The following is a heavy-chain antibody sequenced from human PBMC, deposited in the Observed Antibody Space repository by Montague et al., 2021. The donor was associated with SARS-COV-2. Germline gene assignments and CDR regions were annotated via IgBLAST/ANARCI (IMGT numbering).Heavy chain of an antibody. CDR3: ARGRRRYNWRDETSYYYGMDV. V-gene: IGHV4-34*01. CDR1: GGSLSGYY. CDR2: INHSEST. Sequence: SETLSLTCAVYGGSLSGYYWSWIRQPPGKGLEWIGEINHSESTNYNPSLKSRVTISLDTSKNQYSLKLSSVTAADTAVYYCARGRRRYNWRDETSYYYGMDVWGQGTTVTVSS. J-gene: IGHJ6*02. D-gene: IGHD1-20*01.